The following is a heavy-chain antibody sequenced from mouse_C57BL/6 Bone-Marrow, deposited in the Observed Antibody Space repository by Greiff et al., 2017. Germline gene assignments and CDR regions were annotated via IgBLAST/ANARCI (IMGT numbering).Heavy chain of an antibody. CDR2: ISDGGSYT. V-gene: IGHV5-4*01. CDR3: ARGSNSWFAY. CDR1: GFTFSSYA. D-gene: IGHD2-5*01. Sequence: VQLKQSGGGLVKPGGSLKLSCAASGFTFSSYAMSWVRQTPEKRLEWVATISDGGSYTYYPDNVKGRFTISRDNAKNNLYLQMSHLKSEDTAMYYCARGSNSWFAYWGQGTLVTVSA. J-gene: IGHJ3*01.